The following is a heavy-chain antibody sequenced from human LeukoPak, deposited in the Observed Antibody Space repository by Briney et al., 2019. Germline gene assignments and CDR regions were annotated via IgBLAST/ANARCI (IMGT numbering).Heavy chain of an antibody. V-gene: IGHV3-7*01. J-gene: IGHJ4*02. D-gene: IGHD3-16*01. Sequence: PGGSLRLSCATSGFSFSSYWMTWVRQAPGKGPEWVANINEDGSQKNFVDSVRGRFTISRDNAKSSLYLQMNSLRVEDTAVYYCGRDIPGGASHLDYWGQGSLVTVSS. CDR2: INEDGSQK. CDR1: GFSFSSYW. CDR3: GRDIPGGASHLDY.